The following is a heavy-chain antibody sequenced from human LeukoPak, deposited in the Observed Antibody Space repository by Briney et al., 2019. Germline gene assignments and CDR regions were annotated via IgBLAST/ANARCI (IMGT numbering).Heavy chain of an antibody. V-gene: IGHV1-46*01. Sequence: ASVKVSCKASGYTFTSYYMYWVRQAPGQGLEWMGIINISGGNTNYAQKFRGRVTMTRDMSTSTVYMELSSLRSEDTAIYYCARGPHIRTYDRDNWFDPWGQGTLVTVSS. CDR3: ARGPHIRTYDRDNWFDP. CDR1: GYTFTSYY. J-gene: IGHJ5*02. D-gene: IGHD3-3*01. CDR2: INISGGNT.